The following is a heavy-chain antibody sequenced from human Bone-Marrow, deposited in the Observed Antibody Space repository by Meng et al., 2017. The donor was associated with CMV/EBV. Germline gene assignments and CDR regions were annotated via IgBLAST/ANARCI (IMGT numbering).Heavy chain of an antibody. J-gene: IGHJ6*02. V-gene: IGHV1-69*05. Sequence: SVKVSCKASGCTFSSYSISWVRQAPGQGLEWMGVIIPIFGTANYAQKFQGRVTITTDESTSTAYMELSSLRSEDTDVYYCARGTSLEQLGPYYYYYGMDVWGQGTTVTVSS. D-gene: IGHD6-6*01. CDR3: ARGTSLEQLGPYYYYYGMDV. CDR1: GCTFSSYS. CDR2: IIPIFGTA.